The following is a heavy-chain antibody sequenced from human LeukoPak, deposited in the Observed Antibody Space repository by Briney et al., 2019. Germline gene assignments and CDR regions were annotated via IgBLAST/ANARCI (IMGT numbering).Heavy chain of an antibody. J-gene: IGHJ4*02. CDR3: AKEWRVAGYFDY. D-gene: IGHD6-19*01. CDR1: GFTFSSYG. Sequence: QSGGSLRLSCAASGFTFSSYGMHWVRQAPGKGLEWVAVISYDGSNKYYADSVKGRFTISRDNSKNTLYLQMNSLRAEDTAVYYCAKEWRVAGYFDYWGQGTLVTVSS. CDR2: ISYDGSNK. V-gene: IGHV3-30*18.